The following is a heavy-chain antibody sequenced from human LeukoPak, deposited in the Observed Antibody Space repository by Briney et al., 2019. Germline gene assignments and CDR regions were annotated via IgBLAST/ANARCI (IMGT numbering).Heavy chain of an antibody. J-gene: IGHJ4*02. Sequence: PSETLSLTCTVSGGSISSFYWSWIRQPPGKGLEWIGYIYYSGTTNYNPSLKSRVTISVGTSKNQFSLKLSSVTAADTAVYYCARAVAGFLYFDSWGQGTLVTVSS. CDR2: IYYSGTT. V-gene: IGHV4-59*01. CDR3: ARAVAGFLYFDS. CDR1: GGSISSFY. D-gene: IGHD6-19*01.